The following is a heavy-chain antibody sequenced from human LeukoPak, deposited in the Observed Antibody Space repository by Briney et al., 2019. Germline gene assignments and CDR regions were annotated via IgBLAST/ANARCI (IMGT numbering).Heavy chain of an antibody. CDR2: INPSGGST. Sequence: ASVKVSCKASGYTFTSYYIHWVRQAPGQGPEWMGIINPSGGSTRYVQKFQGRITMTRDTSTSTVDMELSSLRSEDTAVYYCARERAATTNPFDYWGQGTLVTVSS. J-gene: IGHJ4*02. CDR3: ARERAATTNPFDY. V-gene: IGHV1-46*01. D-gene: IGHD5-24*01. CDR1: GYTFTSYY.